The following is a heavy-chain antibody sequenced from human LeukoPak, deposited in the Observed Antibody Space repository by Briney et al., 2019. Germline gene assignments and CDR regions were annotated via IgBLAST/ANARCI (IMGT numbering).Heavy chain of an antibody. D-gene: IGHD6-6*01. Sequence: GGSLRLSCAASGFTFSSYSMNWVRQAPGKGLEWVSSISSSSSYIYYADSVKGRFTISRDNAKNSLYLQMNSLRAEGTAVYYCARGDGVEYSSSELFDYWGQGTLVTVSS. J-gene: IGHJ4*02. CDR2: ISSSSSYI. CDR3: ARGDGVEYSSSELFDY. CDR1: GFTFSSYS. V-gene: IGHV3-21*01.